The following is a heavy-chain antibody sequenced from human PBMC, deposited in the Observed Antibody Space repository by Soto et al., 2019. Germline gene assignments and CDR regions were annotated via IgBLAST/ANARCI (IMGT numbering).Heavy chain of an antibody. Sequence: QVQLVESGGGVVQPGRSPRLSCAASGFTFSTYGMHWVRQAPGKGLEWVALIWYDGSNKYYADSVKGRFTISRDNSKNTLYLQMNSLRAEDTAVYYCARDSGSGWSAYYFDYWGQGTLVTVSS. V-gene: IGHV3-33*01. CDR3: ARDSGSGWSAYYFDY. CDR2: IWYDGSNK. D-gene: IGHD6-19*01. CDR1: GFTFSTYG. J-gene: IGHJ4*02.